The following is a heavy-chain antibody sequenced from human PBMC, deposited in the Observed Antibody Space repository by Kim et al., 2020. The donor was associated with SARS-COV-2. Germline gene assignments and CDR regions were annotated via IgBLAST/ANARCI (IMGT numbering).Heavy chain of an antibody. D-gene: IGHD1-26*01. V-gene: IGHV4-59*09. Sequence: NYNPSLKSRVTISVDTSKNQFSLKLSSVTAADTAVYYCARGSGKFLPFDYWGQGTLVTVSS. J-gene: IGHJ4*02. CDR3: ARGSGKFLPFDY.